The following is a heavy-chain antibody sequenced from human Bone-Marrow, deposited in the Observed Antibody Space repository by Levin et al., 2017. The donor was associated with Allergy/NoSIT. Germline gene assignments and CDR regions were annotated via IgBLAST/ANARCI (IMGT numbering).Heavy chain of an antibody. CDR1: GFIFSSYW. CDR2: IKYDGSEK. V-gene: IGHV3-7*01. CDR3: ARVGGYCSGGSCFPDYFDY. Sequence: SCAASGFIFSSYWMSWVRQAPGKGLEWVASIKYDGSEKYYVDSVKGRFTISRDNAKNSLYLQMSSLRAEDTAVYYCARVGGYCSGGSCFPDYFDYWGQGTLATVSS. J-gene: IGHJ4*02. D-gene: IGHD2-15*01.